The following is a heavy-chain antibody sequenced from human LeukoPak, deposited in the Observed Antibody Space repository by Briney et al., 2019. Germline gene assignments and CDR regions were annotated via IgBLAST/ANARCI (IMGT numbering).Heavy chain of an antibody. Sequence: SETLSLTCTVSGGSISSYYWSWIRQPPGKGLEWIGYIYYSGSTNYNPSLKSRVTISVDTSKNQFSLKLSSVTAADTAVYYCARGAKHRFYFDYWGQGTLVTVSS. CDR1: GGSISSYY. CDR3: ARGAKHRFYFDY. J-gene: IGHJ4*02. V-gene: IGHV4-59*01. CDR2: IYYSGST.